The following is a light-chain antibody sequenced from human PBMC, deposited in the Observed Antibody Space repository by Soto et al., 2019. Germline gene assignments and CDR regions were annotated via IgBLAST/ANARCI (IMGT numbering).Light chain of an antibody. CDR3: LQDYNYPWT. CDR2: ADS. V-gene: IGKV1-6*02. CDR1: QGIRND. J-gene: IGKJ1*01. Sequence: AIQLTQSPSSLSASIGDRVTITCRASQGIRNDVSWYQQKPGKAHKSLIFADSNLQSGVPSRFSGSGSGTEFTLIITSLQPEDFATYYCLQDYNYPWTFGQGTKVEIK.